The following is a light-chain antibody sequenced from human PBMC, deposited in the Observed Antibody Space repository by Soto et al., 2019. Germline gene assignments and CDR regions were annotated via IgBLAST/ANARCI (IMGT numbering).Light chain of an antibody. V-gene: IGKV1-6*01. CDR3: LQDYNYPRT. CDR1: QGIRND. J-gene: IGKJ2*01. CDR2: AAS. Sequence: AIQMTQSPSSLSASVGDRVTITCRASQGIRNDLGWYQQKPGKAPKLLIYAASSLPSGVPSRFSGSGSGTDFTRTISMLQPEDFATYYCLQDYNYPRTFGQGTKLEIK.